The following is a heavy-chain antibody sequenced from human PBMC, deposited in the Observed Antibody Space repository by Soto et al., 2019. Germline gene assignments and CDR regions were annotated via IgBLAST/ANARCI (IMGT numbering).Heavy chain of an antibody. V-gene: IGHV3-23*01. D-gene: IGHD6-19*01. J-gene: IGHJ4*02. CDR3: ASRSSGWYFDY. CDR1: GFTFSSYA. CDR2: ISGSGGST. Sequence: EVQLLESGGGLVQPGGSLRLSCAASGFTFSSYAMNWVRQAPGKGLVWVSVISGSGGSTYYADSGKGRFTISRDNSKNTLYLQMNSLRAEDTAVYYCASRSSGWYFDYWGQGTLVTVSS.